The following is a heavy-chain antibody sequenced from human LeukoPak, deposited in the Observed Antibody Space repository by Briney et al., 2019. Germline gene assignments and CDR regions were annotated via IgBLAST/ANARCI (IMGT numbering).Heavy chain of an antibody. V-gene: IGHV1-2*02. D-gene: IGHD3-9*01. CDR1: GYTFTGYY. CDR2: INPNSGGT. Sequence: ASVKVSCKASGYTFTGYYMHWVRQAPGQGLEWMGWINPNSGGTNYAQKFQGRVTMTRDTSISTAYMELSRLRSDDTAVYYCARDRARILRYFDWLSYFDYWGQGTLVTVSS. CDR3: ARDRARILRYFDWLSYFDY. J-gene: IGHJ4*02.